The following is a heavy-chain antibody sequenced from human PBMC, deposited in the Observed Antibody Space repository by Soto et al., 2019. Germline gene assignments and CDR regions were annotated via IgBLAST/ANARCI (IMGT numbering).Heavy chain of an antibody. CDR2: INHSGST. D-gene: IGHD3-22*01. CDR3: ARATSPSYYDSSGYSRGRDYYYGMDV. J-gene: IGHJ6*02. Sequence: SETLSLTCAVYGGSFSGYYWSWIRQPPGKGLEWIGEINHSGSTNYNPSLKSRVTISVDTSKNQFSLKLSSVTAADTAVYYCARATSPSYYDSSGYSRGRDYYYGMDVWGQGTTVTAP. CDR1: GGSFSGYY. V-gene: IGHV4-34*01.